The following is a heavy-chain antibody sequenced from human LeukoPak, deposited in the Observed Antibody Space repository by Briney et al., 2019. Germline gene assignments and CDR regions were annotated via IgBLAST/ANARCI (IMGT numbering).Heavy chain of an antibody. Sequence: GGSLRLSCAASGFTFSSYAMNWVRQAPGKGLELVSGTNGSGDATYYADSVKVRFTFSRDNSSGTLYLQMNSLRAEDTAIYYCAKATLFTVTQNLFWYFDLWGRGTLVTVSS. V-gene: IGHV3-23*01. CDR3: AKATLFTVTQNLFWYFDL. CDR1: GFTFSSYA. CDR2: TNGSGDAT. D-gene: IGHD4-17*01. J-gene: IGHJ2*01.